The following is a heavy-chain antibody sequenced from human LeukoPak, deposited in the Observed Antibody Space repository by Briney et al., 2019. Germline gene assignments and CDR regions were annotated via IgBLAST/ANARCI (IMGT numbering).Heavy chain of an antibody. CDR1: GFTFSSYW. CDR3: ARDGSPPGGGYSYVFDY. Sequence: QPGGSLRLSCAASGFTFSSYWMSWVRQAPGKGLEWVANIKQDGSEKYYVDSVKGRFTISRDNAKNSLYLQMNSLRAEDTAVYYCARDGSPPGGGYSYVFDYWGQGTLVTVSS. J-gene: IGHJ4*02. CDR2: IKQDGSEK. V-gene: IGHV3-7*01. D-gene: IGHD5-18*01.